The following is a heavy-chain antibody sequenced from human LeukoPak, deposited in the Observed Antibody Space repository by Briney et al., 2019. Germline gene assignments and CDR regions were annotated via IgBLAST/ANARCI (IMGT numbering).Heavy chain of an antibody. V-gene: IGHV1-69*13. Sequence: GASVKVSCKASGGTFSSYAISWVRQAPGQGLEWMGGIIPIVGTTNYAQMFQGRVTITADESTSTAYMELSSLRSEDTAVYYCAREVRVVVTAIHYYFDCWGQGTLVTVSS. J-gene: IGHJ4*02. CDR1: GGTFSSYA. D-gene: IGHD2-21*02. CDR3: AREVRVVVTAIHYYFDC. CDR2: IIPIVGTT.